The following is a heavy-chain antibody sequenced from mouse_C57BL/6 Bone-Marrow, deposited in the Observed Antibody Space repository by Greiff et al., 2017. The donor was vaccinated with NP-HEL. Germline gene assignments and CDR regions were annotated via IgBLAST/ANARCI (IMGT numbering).Heavy chain of an antibody. V-gene: IGHV5-9*01. CDR3: APYYSNPAWFAY. Sequence: EVKLVESGGGLVKPGGSLKLSCAASGFTFSSYTMSWVRQTPEKRLEWVATISGGGGNTYYPDSVKGRFPISRDNAKNTLYLQMSSLRSEDTALYYCAPYYSNPAWFAYWGQGTLVTVSA. CDR2: ISGGGGNT. CDR1: GFTFSSYT. D-gene: IGHD2-5*01. J-gene: IGHJ3*01.